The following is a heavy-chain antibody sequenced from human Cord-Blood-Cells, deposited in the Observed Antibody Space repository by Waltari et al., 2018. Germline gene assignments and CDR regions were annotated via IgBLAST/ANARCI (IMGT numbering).Heavy chain of an antibody. V-gene: IGHV4-30-4*01. CDR3: ASRSEYYYGSGSYYGDY. Sequence: QVQLQESGPGLVKPSQTLSLTCPVSCGSSSSGAYSWSWIRQPPGKGLEWIGYIYYSGSTYYNPSLKSRVTISVDTSKNQFSLKLSSVTAADTAVYYCASRSEYYYGSGSYYGDYWGQGTLVTVSS. CDR2: IYYSGST. CDR1: CGSSSSGAYS. D-gene: IGHD3-10*01. J-gene: IGHJ4*02.